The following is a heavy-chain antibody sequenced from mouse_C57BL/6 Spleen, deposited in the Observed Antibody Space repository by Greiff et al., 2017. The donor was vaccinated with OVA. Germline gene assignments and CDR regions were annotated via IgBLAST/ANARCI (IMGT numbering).Heavy chain of an antibody. CDR1: GFTFSSYA. Sequence: EVMLVESGEGLVKPGGSLKLSCAASGFTFSSYAMSWVRQTPEKRLEWVAYISSGGDYIYYADTVKGRFTISRDNARNTLYLQMSSLKSEDTAMYYCTRDSSPGFAYWGQGTLVTVSA. CDR3: TRDSSPGFAY. J-gene: IGHJ3*01. D-gene: IGHD3-2*01. CDR2: ISSGGDYI. V-gene: IGHV5-9-1*02.